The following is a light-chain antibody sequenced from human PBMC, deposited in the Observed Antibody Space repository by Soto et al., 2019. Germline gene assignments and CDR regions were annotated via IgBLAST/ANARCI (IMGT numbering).Light chain of an antibody. Sequence: DIQTTQSPSSLSASVGDRVTITCRASQGIRNDLAWYQQKPGKAPKRLIYAASSLQSGVPSRFSGSGSGTEFTLTINNLQPEDFATYYCLQHNNYPPITFGQGTRLEIK. CDR2: AAS. J-gene: IGKJ5*01. V-gene: IGKV1-17*02. CDR1: QGIRND. CDR3: LQHNNYPPIT.